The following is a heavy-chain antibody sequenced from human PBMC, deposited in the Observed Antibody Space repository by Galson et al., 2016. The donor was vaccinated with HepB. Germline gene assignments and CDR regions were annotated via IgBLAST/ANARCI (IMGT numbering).Heavy chain of an antibody. D-gene: IGHD4-23*01. J-gene: IGHJ5*02. Sequence: SLRLSCAVSGLNSSTFGMHWVRQAPGKGQEWVAVIWHDGTNRYYSDSVKGRFTISRDNSNNTLYLQMNSLRVDDTAMYYCARVFRPETLDLWGQGTLVTVSS. CDR1: GLNSSTFG. CDR3: ARVFRPETLDL. V-gene: IGHV3-33*01. CDR2: IWHDGTNR.